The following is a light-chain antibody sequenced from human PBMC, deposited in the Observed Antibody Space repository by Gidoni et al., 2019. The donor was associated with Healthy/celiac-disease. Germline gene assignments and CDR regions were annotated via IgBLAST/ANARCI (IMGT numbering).Light chain of an antibody. Sequence: QSALTQPASVSGSPGQSITTSCTGTSGDIGGHNCVSWYQQHPGKAPKLMIYGVSYRPSGISNRFSASKSGTTASLTISGLRAEDEADYYCSSCTSSSTLVFGGGTKLTVL. J-gene: IGLJ2*01. CDR1: SGDIGGHNC. CDR2: GVS. V-gene: IGLV2-14*01. CDR3: SSCTSSSTLV.